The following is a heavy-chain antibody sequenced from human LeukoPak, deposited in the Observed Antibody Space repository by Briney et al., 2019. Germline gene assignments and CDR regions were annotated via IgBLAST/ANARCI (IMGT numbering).Heavy chain of an antibody. CDR2: ISTYNGNT. CDR1: GYTFTNYG. Sequence: ASVKVSCKASGYTFTNYGISWVRQAPGQGLEGMGWISTYNGNTNYAQKLQGRVTMTTDTSTSTAYMDLRSLRSDDTAVYYCAREPPYDSSGYYQTPVDYWGQGTLVTVSS. CDR3: AREPPYDSSGYYQTPVDY. D-gene: IGHD3-22*01. V-gene: IGHV1-18*01. J-gene: IGHJ4*02.